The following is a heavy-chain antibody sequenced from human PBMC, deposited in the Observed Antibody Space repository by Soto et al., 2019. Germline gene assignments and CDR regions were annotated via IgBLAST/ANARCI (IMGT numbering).Heavy chain of an antibody. D-gene: IGHD3-10*01. CDR1: GGSFSGYY. Sequence: NPSETLSLTCAVYGGSFSGYYWSWIRQPPGKGLEWIGEINHSGSTNYNPSLKSRVTISVDTSKNQFSLKLSSVTAADTAVYYCARGGMGPYYYGSGSYYNGRRLDYWGQGTLVTVSS. CDR2: INHSGST. V-gene: IGHV4-34*01. CDR3: ARGGMGPYYYGSGSYYNGRRLDY. J-gene: IGHJ4*02.